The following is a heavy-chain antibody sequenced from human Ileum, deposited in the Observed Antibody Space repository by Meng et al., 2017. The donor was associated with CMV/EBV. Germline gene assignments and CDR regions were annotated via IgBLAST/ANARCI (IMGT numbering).Heavy chain of an antibody. D-gene: IGHD1-26*01. CDR1: GFTFSSYA. J-gene: IGHJ6*02. Sequence: GESLKISCAASGFTFSSYAMHWVRQAPGKGLEWVAVISYDGSNKYYADSVKGRFTISRDNSKNTLYLQMNSLRAEDTAVYYCARDSGSQSFVYYYYGMDVWGQGTTVTGAS. V-gene: IGHV3-30-3*01. CDR3: ARDSGSQSFVYYYYGMDV. CDR2: ISYDGSNK.